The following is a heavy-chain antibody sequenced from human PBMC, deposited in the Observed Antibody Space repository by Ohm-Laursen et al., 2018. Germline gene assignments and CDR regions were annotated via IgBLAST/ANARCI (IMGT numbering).Heavy chain of an antibody. D-gene: IGHD5-18*01. J-gene: IGHJ4*02. CDR2: ISSLSSTI. V-gene: IGHV3-48*01. Sequence: GSLRLSCSASGFTFSDYSVNWVRQAPGKGLEWVSYISSLSSTIFYADSVKGRFTISRDNAKNALYLQMNSLRAEDMAVYYCARDLGHSYGYGYWGQGTLVTVSS. CDR3: ARDLGHSYGYGY. CDR1: GFTFSDYS.